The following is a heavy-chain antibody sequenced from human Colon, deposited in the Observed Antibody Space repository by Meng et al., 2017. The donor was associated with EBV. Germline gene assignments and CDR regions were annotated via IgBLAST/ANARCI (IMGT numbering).Heavy chain of an antibody. Sequence: QVGLQGSGPGLVKHYQTLPLTCTGSGGSINSGDYYWSWIRQPPGKGLEWIGYIYYTGSTYYNPSLKSRVTISMDTSKNQFTLRLSSVTAADTAVYYCARNYYFDYWGQGTLVTVSS. CDR1: GGSINSGDYY. V-gene: IGHV4-30-4*01. CDR2: IYYTGST. CDR3: ARNYYFDY. J-gene: IGHJ4*02.